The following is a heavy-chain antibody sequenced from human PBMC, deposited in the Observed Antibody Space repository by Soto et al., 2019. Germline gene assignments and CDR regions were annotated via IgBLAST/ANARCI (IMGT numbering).Heavy chain of an antibody. V-gene: IGHV4-38-2*02. CDR3: AREGWYYGSGRGYYYGMDV. CDR2: IYHSGST. J-gene: IGHJ6*02. CDR1: GYSISSGYY. D-gene: IGHD3-10*01. Sequence: SETLSLTCAVSGYSISSGYYWGWIRQPPGKGLEWIGSIYHSGSTYYNPSLKSRVTISVDTSKNQFSLKLRSVTAADTAVYYCAREGWYYGSGRGYYYGMDVWGQGTTVTVSS.